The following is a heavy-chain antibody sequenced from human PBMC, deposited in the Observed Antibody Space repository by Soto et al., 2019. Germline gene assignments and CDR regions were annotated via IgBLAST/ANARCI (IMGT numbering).Heavy chain of an antibody. D-gene: IGHD6-19*01. CDR2: ISYDGSNK. CDR1: GFTFSSYG. J-gene: IGHJ5*02. V-gene: IGHV3-30*18. Sequence: QVQLVESGGGVVQPGRSLRLSCAASGFTFSSYGMHWVRQAPGKGLEWVAVISYDGSNKYYTDDVKGRFTISRDNSKNTMYRQMTKLRPEDTAESYCAKEPSSGCDWAINWIDPWGQGTPVTVSS. CDR3: AKEPSSGCDWAINWIDP.